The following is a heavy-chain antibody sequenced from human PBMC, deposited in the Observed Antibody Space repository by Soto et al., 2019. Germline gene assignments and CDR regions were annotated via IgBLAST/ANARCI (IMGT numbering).Heavy chain of an antibody. D-gene: IGHD3-9*01. CDR3: ATWWTGSPAHNWFDP. Sequence: ASVKVSCKASGYTFTSYSMHWVRQAPGQGLEWMGVIKPSGGSTSYAQNFQGRVTMTRDTSTSTVYMELSSLRSEDTAVYYCATWWTGSPAHNWFDPWGPRPLVTGSS. CDR1: GYTFTSYS. CDR2: IKPSGGST. J-gene: IGHJ5*02. V-gene: IGHV1-46*01.